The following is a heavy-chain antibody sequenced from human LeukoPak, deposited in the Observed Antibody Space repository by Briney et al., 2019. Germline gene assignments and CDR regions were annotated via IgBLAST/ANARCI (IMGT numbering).Heavy chain of an antibody. CDR1: GFTFSNYW. Sequence: GGSLRLSCAASGFTFSNYWMHWVRQAPGQGLEWVSVISGSGVTTYYADSVKGRFSISRANSKNTLWLQMSSLRAEDTAVYFCTKGPFSRSYRFEDWGQGTLVTVSS. CDR2: ISGSGVTT. CDR3: TKGPFSRSYRFED. V-gene: IGHV3-23*01. D-gene: IGHD3-16*02. J-gene: IGHJ4*02.